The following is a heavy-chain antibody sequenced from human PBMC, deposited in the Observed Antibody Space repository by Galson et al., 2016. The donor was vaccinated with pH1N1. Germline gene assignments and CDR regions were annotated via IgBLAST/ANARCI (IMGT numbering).Heavy chain of an antibody. J-gene: IGHJ2*01. CDR3: ARMTSKGGWYFDV. D-gene: IGHD3-16*01. CDR2: VDWDDDK. V-gene: IGHV2-70*04. CDR1: GFSLNTVRMR. Sequence: PALVKPTQTLTLTCAFSGFSLNTVRMRVSWIRQPPGKALEWLARVDWDDDKYYSTSLKTRLTISKDTSKNQVDLTMTNMDPVDTGTYYCARMTSKGGWYFDVLGRASLVTVSS.